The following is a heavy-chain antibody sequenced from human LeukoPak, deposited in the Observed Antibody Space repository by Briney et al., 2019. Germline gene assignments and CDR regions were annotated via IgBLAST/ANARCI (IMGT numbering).Heavy chain of an antibody. D-gene: IGHD6-19*01. Sequence: GGSLRLSCAASGFTFSSYWMSWVRQAPGKGLEWVAKIKQDGSEKYYVDSVKGRFTISRDNAKNSLYLQMNSLRVEDTAVYYCARGPAVAPFSDFDYWGQGTLVTVSS. J-gene: IGHJ4*02. CDR3: ARGPAVAPFSDFDY. CDR2: IKQDGSEK. V-gene: IGHV3-7*01. CDR1: GFTFSSYW.